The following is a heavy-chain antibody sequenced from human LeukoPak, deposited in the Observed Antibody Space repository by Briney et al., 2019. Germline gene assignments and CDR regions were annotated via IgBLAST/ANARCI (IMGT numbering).Heavy chain of an antibody. CDR3: ARQVRGYCSSTSCHTDY. J-gene: IGHJ4*02. CDR2: IYYSGST. V-gene: IGHV4-39*01. Sequence: SETLSLTXTVSGGSISSTSYYWGWIRQPPGKGLDWIGSIYYSGSTYYKPSLKSRVTISVDTSKNQFSLKLTSVTAADTAVYYCARQVRGYCSSTSCHTDYWGQGTLVTVSS. CDR1: GGSISSTSYY. D-gene: IGHD2-2*01.